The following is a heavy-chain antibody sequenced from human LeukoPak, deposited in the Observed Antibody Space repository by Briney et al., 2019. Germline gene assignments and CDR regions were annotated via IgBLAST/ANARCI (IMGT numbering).Heavy chain of an antibody. CDR2: ISSNGGST. D-gene: IGHD4-23*01. CDR1: GFTFSSYA. CDR3: ARPSVVTEAHDALDI. J-gene: IGHJ3*02. Sequence: GGSLRLSCAASGFTFSSYAMHWVRQAPGKRLEYVSVISSNGGSTYYANSVKGRFTISRDNSKNTLYLQMGSLRVEDMAVYYCARPSVVTEAHDALDIWGQGTMVTVSS. V-gene: IGHV3-64*01.